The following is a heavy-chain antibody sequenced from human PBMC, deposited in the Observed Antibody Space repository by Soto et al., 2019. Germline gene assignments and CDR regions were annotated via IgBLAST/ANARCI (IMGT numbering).Heavy chain of an antibody. CDR3: ARVGWEDDSSGSFDY. J-gene: IGHJ4*02. V-gene: IGHV4-61*01. Sequence: QVQLQESGPGLVKPSETLSLTCTVSGGSVSSGSYYWSWIRQPPGKGLEWIGYIYYSGSTNYNPSLKRRVTISVDTSKNKFSLKLSTVTAADTAVYYCARVGWEDDSSGSFDYWGQGTLVTVSS. CDR2: IYYSGST. D-gene: IGHD3-22*01. CDR1: GGSVSSGSYY.